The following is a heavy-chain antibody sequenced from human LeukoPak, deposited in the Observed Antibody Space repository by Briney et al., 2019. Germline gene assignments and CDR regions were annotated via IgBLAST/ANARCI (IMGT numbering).Heavy chain of an antibody. J-gene: IGHJ4*02. D-gene: IGHD3-10*01. CDR2: VYYSGST. Sequence: SETLSLTCTVSGGSISSYYWNWIRQPPGKGLEWIGYVYYSGSTKYNPSLKSRVTISVDTSKNQFSLKLSSVTAADTAVYYCARRNRSGSYDYWGQGTLVTVSS. CDR1: GGSISSYY. V-gene: IGHV4-59*12. CDR3: ARRNRSGSYDY.